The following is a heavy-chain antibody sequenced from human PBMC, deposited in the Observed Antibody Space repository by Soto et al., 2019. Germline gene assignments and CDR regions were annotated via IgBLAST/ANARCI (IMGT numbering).Heavy chain of an antibody. V-gene: IGHV1-46*01. CDR3: AREGPMTSGDYSYPGMDV. CDR1: GYPFTRYY. CDR2: ISPTGSRL. J-gene: IGHJ6*02. Sequence: QLQLVQSGAEVKKPGASVKLSCKASGYPFTRYYIHWVRQAPGQGLEWMGIISPTGSRLVYAQKFQGRVSMTSDTSTGTVYMELSSLTSEDTALYYCAREGPMTSGDYSYPGMDVWGQGTTVTVSS. D-gene: IGHD2-15*01.